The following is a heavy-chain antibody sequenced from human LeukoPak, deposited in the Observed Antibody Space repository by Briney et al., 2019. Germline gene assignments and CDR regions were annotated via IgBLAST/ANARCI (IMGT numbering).Heavy chain of an antibody. CDR1: GFTFDDYG. D-gene: IGHD3-3*01. CDR2: INWNGGST. V-gene: IGHV3-20*04. Sequence: GGSLRLSCAASGFTFDDYGMSWVRQAPGKGLEWVSGINWNGGSTGYADSVKGRFTISRDNAKNSLYLQMNSLRAEDTALYYCAKAGAFGVVTYYFDYWGQGTLVTVSS. CDR3: AKAGAFGVVTYYFDY. J-gene: IGHJ4*02.